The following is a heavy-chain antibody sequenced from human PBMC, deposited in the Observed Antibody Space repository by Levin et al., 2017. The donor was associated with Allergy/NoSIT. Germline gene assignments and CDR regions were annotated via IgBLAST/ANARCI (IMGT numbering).Heavy chain of an antibody. CDR2: TYYRSKWYN. V-gene: IGHV6-1*01. CDR1: GDSVSSNSAA. Sequence: SQTLSLTCAISGDSVSSNSAAWNWIRQSPSRGLEWLGRTYYRSKWYNDYAVSVKSRITINPDTSKNQFSLQLNSVTPEDTAVYYCARDSYDYIWGSYRYTGWFDPWGQGTLVTVSS. J-gene: IGHJ5*02. D-gene: IGHD3-16*02. CDR3: ARDSYDYIWGSYRYTGWFDP.